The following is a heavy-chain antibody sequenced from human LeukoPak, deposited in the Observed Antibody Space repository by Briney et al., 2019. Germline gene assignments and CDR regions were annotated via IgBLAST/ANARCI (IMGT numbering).Heavy chain of an antibody. CDR3: ARDTYYYDSSGYYYPDFDY. D-gene: IGHD3-22*01. J-gene: IGHJ4*02. CDR1: GGTFSSYA. V-gene: IGHV1-8*02. Sequence: GASVKVSCKASGGTFSSYAISWVRQATGQGLEWMGWMNPNSGNTGYAQKFQGRVTMTRNTSISTAYMELSSLRSEDTAVYYCARDTYYYDSSGYYYPDFDYWGQGTLVTVSS. CDR2: MNPNSGNT.